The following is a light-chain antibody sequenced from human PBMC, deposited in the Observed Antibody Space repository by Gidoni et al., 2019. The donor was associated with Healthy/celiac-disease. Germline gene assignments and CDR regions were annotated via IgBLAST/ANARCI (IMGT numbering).Light chain of an antibody. CDR2: DAS. Sequence: EIVLTQSPATLSLSPGARATLSCRASQSVSSYLAWYQQKPGQAPRLLIYDASNRATCIPARFSGSGSGTDFTLTISSLEPEEFAVYYCQQRSNWHPGVLFGQGTKLEIK. V-gene: IGKV3-11*01. CDR3: QQRSNWHPGVL. J-gene: IGKJ2*01. CDR1: QSVSSY.